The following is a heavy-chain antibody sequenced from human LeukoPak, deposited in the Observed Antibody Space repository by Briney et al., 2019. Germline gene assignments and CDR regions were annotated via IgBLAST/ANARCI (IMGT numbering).Heavy chain of an antibody. CDR2: ISYDGSNK. Sequence: PGRSLRLSCAASGFTFSSYAMHWVRQAPGKGLEWVAVISYDGSNKYYADSVKGRFTISRDNSKNTLYLQMNSLRAEDTAVYYCARGGRVYYDSSGYPGADYWGQGTLVTVSS. CDR3: ARGGRVYYDSSGYPGADY. V-gene: IGHV3-30-3*01. J-gene: IGHJ4*02. D-gene: IGHD3-22*01. CDR1: GFTFSSYA.